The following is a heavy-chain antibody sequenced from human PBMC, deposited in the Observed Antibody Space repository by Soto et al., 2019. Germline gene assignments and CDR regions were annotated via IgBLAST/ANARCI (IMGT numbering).Heavy chain of an antibody. Sequence: PSETLSLTCTVSGGSISSYYWSWIRHPPGKGLEWIGYIHYSGSTSYNPSLESRLTISVDTSRNQFSLKLSSLTAADTAVYYCARAESSGYYWLNYWGPGTLVTVSS. D-gene: IGHD5-12*01. CDR1: GGSISSYY. CDR3: ARAESSGYYWLNY. V-gene: IGHV4-59*01. J-gene: IGHJ4*02. CDR2: IHYSGST.